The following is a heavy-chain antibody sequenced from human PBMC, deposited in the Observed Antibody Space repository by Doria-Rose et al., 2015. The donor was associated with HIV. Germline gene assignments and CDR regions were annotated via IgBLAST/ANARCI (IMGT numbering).Heavy chain of an antibody. CDR3: ARIKSSRWYHKYYFDF. CDR2: IFTDDER. D-gene: IGHD6-13*01. Sequence: QVTLKESGPVLVKPTETLTLTCTVSGVSLSSPGMGVSWIRQPPGKALEWLANIFTDDERSYKTSLKSRLTISRRTAKRQVVLTMTGMDPVDTATDYCARIKSSRWYHKYYFDFWGQGTLVIVSA. J-gene: IGHJ4*02. V-gene: IGHV2-26*01. CDR1: GVSLSSPGMG.